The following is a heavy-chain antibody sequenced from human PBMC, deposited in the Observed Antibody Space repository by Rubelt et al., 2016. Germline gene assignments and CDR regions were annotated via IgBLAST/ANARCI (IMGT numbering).Heavy chain of an antibody. D-gene: IGHD6-13*01. J-gene: IGHJ6*02. CDR1: GGSFSGYY. Sequence: QVQLQQWGAGLLKPSETLSLTCAVYGGSFSGYYWSWLRQPPGKGLEWIGEINHSGSTNYNPSLKSRVTISVDTSKNQFSRKLSSVTAAETAVYYCARGRRGSSSWLGRDYYGMDVWSQGTTVTVSS. V-gene: IGHV4-34*01. CDR2: INHSGST. CDR3: ARGRRGSSSWLGRDYYGMDV.